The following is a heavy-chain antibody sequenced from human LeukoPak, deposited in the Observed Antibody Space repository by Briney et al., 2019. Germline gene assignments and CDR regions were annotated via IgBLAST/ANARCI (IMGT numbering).Heavy chain of an antibody. V-gene: IGHV3-74*01. J-gene: IGHJ4*02. CDR2: ISTDGSST. CDR1: GFTFSSYW. Sequence: PGGSLRLSCAASGFTFSSYWMHWVRQAPGKGLVWVSCISTDGSSTHYADSVTGRFTISRDNAKNTLYLQMNSLRAEDTAVYYCARARIAVAQLTDYWGQGTLVTVSS. CDR3: ARARIAVAQLTDY. D-gene: IGHD6-19*01.